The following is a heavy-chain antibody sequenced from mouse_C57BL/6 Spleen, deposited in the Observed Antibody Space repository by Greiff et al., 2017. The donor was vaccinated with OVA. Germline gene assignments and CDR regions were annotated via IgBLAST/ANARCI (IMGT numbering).Heavy chain of an antibody. CDR1: GYTFTSYW. CDR3: ARRVPRGYYAMDY. V-gene: IGHV1-50*01. Sequence: QVQLQQPGAELVKPGASVKLSCKASGYTFTSYWMQWVKQRPGQGLEWIGEIDPSDSYTNYNQKVKGKATLTVDTSSSTAYMQLSSLTSEDSAVYYCARRVPRGYYAMDYWGQGTSVTVSS. J-gene: IGHJ4*01. CDR2: IDPSDSYT.